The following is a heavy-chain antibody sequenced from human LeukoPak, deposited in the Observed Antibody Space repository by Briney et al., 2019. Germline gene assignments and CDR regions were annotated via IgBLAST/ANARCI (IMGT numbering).Heavy chain of an antibody. CDR3: AREMIPEGLDY. D-gene: IGHD3-16*01. J-gene: IGHJ4*02. Sequence: PSETLSLTCTVSGGSISSGSYYWSWIRQPAGKGLEWIGRIYTSGSTNYNPSLKSRVTISVDTSKNQFSLKLSSVTAADTAVYYCAREMIPEGLDYWGQGTLVTVSS. V-gene: IGHV4-61*02. CDR1: GGSISSGSYY. CDR2: IYTSGST.